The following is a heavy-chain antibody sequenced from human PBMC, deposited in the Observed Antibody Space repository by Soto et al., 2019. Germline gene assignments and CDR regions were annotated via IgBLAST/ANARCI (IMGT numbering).Heavy chain of an antibody. V-gene: IGHV3-30-3*01. CDR2: ISYDGSNK. CDR1: GFTFSSYA. Sequence: QVQLVESGGGVVQPGRSLRLSCTASGFTFSSYAMHWVRQAPGKGLEWVAVISYDGSNKYYADSVKGRFTISRDNSKNTRYLQMNSLGAEDTAVYYCASQGGPFDYWGQGTLVTVSS. D-gene: IGHD2-15*01. J-gene: IGHJ4*02. CDR3: ASQGGPFDY.